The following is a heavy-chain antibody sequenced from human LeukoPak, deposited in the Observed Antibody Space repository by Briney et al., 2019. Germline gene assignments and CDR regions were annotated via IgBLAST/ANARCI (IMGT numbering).Heavy chain of an antibody. CDR1: GGSISSSSYF. CDR3: ARDPDYGAKGSDI. D-gene: IGHD4-23*01. J-gene: IGHJ3*02. Sequence: KPSETLSLTCSVSGGSISSSSYFWGWIRQPPGKGLEWIGSIYYSGSTYSNPSLKSRVTISVDTSKSQFSLKLTSVTAADTAVYYCARDPDYGAKGSDIWGQGTMVTVSS. CDR2: IYYSGST. V-gene: IGHV4-39*07.